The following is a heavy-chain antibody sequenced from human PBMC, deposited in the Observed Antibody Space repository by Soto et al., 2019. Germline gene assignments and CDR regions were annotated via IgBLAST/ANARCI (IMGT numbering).Heavy chain of an antibody. J-gene: IGHJ4*02. V-gene: IGHV3-23*01. CDR1: GFTFSSYA. Sequence: GGSLRLSCAASGFTFSSYAMSWVRQAPGKGLEWVSAISGSGGSTYYADSVKGRFTISRDNSKNTLYLQMNSLRAEDTAVYYCAKDIGITMIVVALLDYWGQGTLVTVSS. CDR2: ISGSGGST. D-gene: IGHD3-22*01. CDR3: AKDIGITMIVVALLDY.